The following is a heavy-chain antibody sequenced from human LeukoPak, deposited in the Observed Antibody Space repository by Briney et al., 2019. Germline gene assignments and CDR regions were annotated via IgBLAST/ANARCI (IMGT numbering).Heavy chain of an antibody. CDR2: ISAYNGNT. J-gene: IGHJ4*02. CDR3: ARADYYDSSGYYLRPYYFDY. V-gene: IGHV1-18*01. D-gene: IGHD3-22*01. Sequence: ASVKVSCKASGYTFTSYGISWVRQAPGQGLEWMGWISAYNGNTYYAQKLQGRVTMTTDTSTSTAYMELRSLRSDDTAVYYCARADYYDSSGYYLRPYYFDYWGQGTLVTVSS. CDR1: GYTFTSYG.